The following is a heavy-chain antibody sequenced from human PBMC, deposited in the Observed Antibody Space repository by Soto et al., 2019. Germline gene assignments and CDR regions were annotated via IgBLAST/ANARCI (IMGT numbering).Heavy chain of an antibody. CDR1: GFTFDHYA. CDR3: AKGRDDYTYRPFDY. D-gene: IGHD4-4*01. Sequence: EVQLVESGGGLVQPGRSLRLSCAASGFTFDHYAMHWVRQASGKGLEWVSGISWNSGVIVYADSVKGRFTISRDNAKNSLYLQMNSLRDEDAAFYYCAKGRDDYTYRPFDYWGQGTLVTVSS. J-gene: IGHJ4*02. V-gene: IGHV3-9*01. CDR2: ISWNSGVI.